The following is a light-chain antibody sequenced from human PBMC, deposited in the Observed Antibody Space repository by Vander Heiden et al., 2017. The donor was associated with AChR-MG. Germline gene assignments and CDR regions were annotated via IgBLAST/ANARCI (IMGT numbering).Light chain of an antibody. Sequence: QLMVTQSPSASASLGASVRLTCTLSSGHSNYDIAWPPPQHGKGPRVVMKVNSDGSHTKGDGIPDLFSGSSSGAERYLIISSLQSDDEADYYCQTWGDGNLNWVFGGGTKLTVL. V-gene: IGLV4-69*01. CDR1: SGHSNYD. J-gene: IGLJ3*02. CDR2: VNSDGSH. CDR3: QTWGDGNLNWV.